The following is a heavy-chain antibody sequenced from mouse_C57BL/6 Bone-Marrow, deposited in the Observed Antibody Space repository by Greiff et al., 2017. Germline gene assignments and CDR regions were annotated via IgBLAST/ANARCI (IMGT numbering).Heavy chain of an antibody. CDR2: IYPTSGRT. Sequence: VKLQESGAELVKPGASVTMSCKASGYTFTSYWITWVTQRPGQGLEWIGAIYPTSGRTKYTEKFQSKAILTVDTASNTAYMQLSSLTSEDSAVFYCARSGPLGRSFDYWGQGTTLTVSS. CDR1: GYTFTSYW. V-gene: IGHV1-55*01. J-gene: IGHJ2*01. CDR3: ARSGPLGRSFDY. D-gene: IGHD4-1*01.